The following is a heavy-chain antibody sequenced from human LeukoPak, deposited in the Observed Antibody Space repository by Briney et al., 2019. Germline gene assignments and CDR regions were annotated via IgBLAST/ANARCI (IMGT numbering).Heavy chain of an antibody. V-gene: IGHV4-4*02. Sequence: SETLSLTCGVSGXSIDITNYWSWVRQAPGKGLEWIGEISHDGTINYNPSLRSRVAMSLDRANNQFSLSLTSVTAADTAVYYCTRENRPFCPFAFWGQGVLVTVSS. J-gene: IGHJ4*02. CDR1: GXSIDITNY. CDR2: ISHDGTI. CDR3: TRENRPFCPFAF. D-gene: IGHD2/OR15-2a*01.